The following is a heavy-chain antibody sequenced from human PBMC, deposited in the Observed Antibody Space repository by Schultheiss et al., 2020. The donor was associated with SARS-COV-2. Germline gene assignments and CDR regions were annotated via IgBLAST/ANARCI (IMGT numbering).Heavy chain of an antibody. CDR2: ISSSGRAI. D-gene: IGHD6-19*01. Sequence: GGSLRLSCAASGFTFSDYYMNWIRQAPGKGLEWVSYISSSGRAIYYADSVKGRFTISRDNAKNSLYLQMNSLRAEDTAVYYCARGDSSGRFSLSGYFYYGMDFWGQGTTVTVSS. J-gene: IGHJ6*02. CDR1: GFTFSDYY. CDR3: ARGDSSGRFSLSGYFYYGMDF. V-gene: IGHV3-11*01.